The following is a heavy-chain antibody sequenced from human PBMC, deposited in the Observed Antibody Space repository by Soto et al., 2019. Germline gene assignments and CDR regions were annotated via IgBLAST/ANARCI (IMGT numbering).Heavy chain of an antibody. V-gene: IGHV4-39*01. Sequence: QLQLQESGPGLVKPSETLSLTCTVSGGSISSSSYWGWIRQPPGKGLEWIGSSYSIGSTYYNPSLNSRVTISVDTSKNPFSLKLSSVTAADTAVYYCRRSSRYSTDVWGQGTKVTVSS. CDR1: GGSISSSSY. D-gene: IGHD6-13*01. CDR2: SYSIGST. J-gene: IGHJ6*02. CDR3: RRSSRYSTDV.